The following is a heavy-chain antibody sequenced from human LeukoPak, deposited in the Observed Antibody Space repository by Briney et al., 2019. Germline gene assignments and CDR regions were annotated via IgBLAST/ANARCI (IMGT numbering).Heavy chain of an antibody. V-gene: IGHV1-46*01. J-gene: IGHJ4*02. CDR2: INPSGCIT. CDR3: ARTRGYYFDY. CDR1: GHSFTNYY. Sequence: GASVRLSCKASGHSFTNYYMHWVRQAPGQGLEWMGVINPSGCITTYTQKFQGRVTMTRDMSTSTVYMELSSLTSEDTAVYFCARTRGYYFDYWGQGTLVTVSS.